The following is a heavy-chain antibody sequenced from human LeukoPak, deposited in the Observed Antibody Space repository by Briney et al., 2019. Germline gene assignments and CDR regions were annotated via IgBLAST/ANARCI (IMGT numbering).Heavy chain of an antibody. CDR1: GFTFSSYW. Sequence: GGSLRLSCAASGFTFSSYWMSWVRQAPGKGLEWVANIKQDGSEKYYVDSVKGRFTISSDNAKNSLYLQMNSLRAEDTAVYYCARVAHTPMIVVAQEIDYWGQGTLVTVSS. D-gene: IGHD3-22*01. CDR2: IKQDGSEK. J-gene: IGHJ4*02. CDR3: ARVAHTPMIVVAQEIDY. V-gene: IGHV3-7*01.